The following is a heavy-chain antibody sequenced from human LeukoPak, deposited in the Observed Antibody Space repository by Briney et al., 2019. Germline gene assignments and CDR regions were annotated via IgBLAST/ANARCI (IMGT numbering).Heavy chain of an antibody. D-gene: IGHD6-19*01. V-gene: IGHV1-69*01. J-gene: IGHJ5*02. Sequence: SVKVSCKXSGGTFSSYAISWVRQAPGQGLEWMGGIIPIFGTANYAQKFQGRVTITADESTSTAYMELSSLRSEDTAVYYCARGIAVAGHNWFDPWGQGTLVTVSS. CDR3: ARGIAVAGHNWFDP. CDR1: GGTFSSYA. CDR2: IIPIFGTA.